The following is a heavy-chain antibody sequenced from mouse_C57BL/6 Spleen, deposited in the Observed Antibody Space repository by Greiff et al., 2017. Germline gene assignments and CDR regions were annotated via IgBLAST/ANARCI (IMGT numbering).Heavy chain of an antibody. Sequence: DVKLVESGGGLATPGGSLKLSCAASGFTFSNYAMSWVRQSPEKRLEWVATISDGGSHTYYPDNVKGRFTVARDNAKNNLYLQMSHLKSEDTAMYYCARDLGVADWGQGTLVTVSA. CDR2: ISDGGSHT. CDR1: GFTFSNYA. CDR3: ARDLGVAD. D-gene: IGHD4-1*01. J-gene: IGHJ3*01. V-gene: IGHV5-4*01.